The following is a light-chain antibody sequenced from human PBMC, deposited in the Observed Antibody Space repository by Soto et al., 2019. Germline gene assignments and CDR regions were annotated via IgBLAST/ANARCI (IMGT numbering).Light chain of an antibody. CDR1: QSVNSN. CDR3: KQYRNWWGT. Sequence: EIVMTQSPATLSVSPGERATLSCRASQSVNSNLAWYQQKPGQAPRLLIYGASTRATGLPARFSGSGSGTDFTLTISSLLSKDFAVYYCKQYRNWWGTFGQGTKGDIK. J-gene: IGKJ1*01. CDR2: GAS. V-gene: IGKV3-15*01.